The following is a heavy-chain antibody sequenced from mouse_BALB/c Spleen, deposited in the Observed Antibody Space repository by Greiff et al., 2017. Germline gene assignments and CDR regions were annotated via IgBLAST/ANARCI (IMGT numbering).Heavy chain of an antibody. Sequence: GGGLVQPKGSLKLSCAASGFTFNTNAMNWVRQAPGKGLEWVARIRSKSNNYATYYADSVKDRFTISRDDSQSMLYLQMNNLKTEDTAMYYCVTDGTGTVAYWGQGTLVTVSA. D-gene: IGHD4-1*01. CDR1: GFTFNTNA. J-gene: IGHJ3*01. CDR2: IRSKSNNYAT. CDR3: VTDGTGTVAY. V-gene: IGHV10S3*01.